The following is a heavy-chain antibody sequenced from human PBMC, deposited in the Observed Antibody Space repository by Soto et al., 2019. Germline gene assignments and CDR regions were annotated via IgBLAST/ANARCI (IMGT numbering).Heavy chain of an antibody. D-gene: IGHD3-10*01. CDR1: GVSISSGNL. CDR3: ATLVYDNRLNYMYFDF. J-gene: IGHJ4*02. V-gene: IGHV4-4*01. CDR2: IFHDGTA. Sequence: PPETLSLTCAVSGVSISSGNLWTWVRQSPQRGLEYIGEIFHDGTANYYPSFERRVSISVDTSKNQLSLKLTSVTAAATAIYFCATLVYDNRLNYMYFDFWGQGTLVTVSS.